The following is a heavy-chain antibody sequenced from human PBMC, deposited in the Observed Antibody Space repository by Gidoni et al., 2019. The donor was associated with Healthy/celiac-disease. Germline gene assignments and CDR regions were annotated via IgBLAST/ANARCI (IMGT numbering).Heavy chain of an antibody. CDR1: GVSLSNARLG. V-gene: IGHV2-26*01. D-gene: IGHD6-13*01. CDR3: ARIGDRPSSWGIYWYFDL. CDR2: IFSNDEK. Sequence: QVTLKESGPVLVKPTETLTLTCTVSGVSLSNARLGVSWIRQTPGKALEWLAHIFSNDEKSYSTSLKSRLTISKDTSKSQVVLTMTNMDPVDTATYYCARIGDRPSSWGIYWYFDLWGRGTLVTVSS. J-gene: IGHJ2*01.